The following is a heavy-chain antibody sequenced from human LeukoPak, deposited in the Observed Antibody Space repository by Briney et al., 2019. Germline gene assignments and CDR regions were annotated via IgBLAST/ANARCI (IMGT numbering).Heavy chain of an antibody. V-gene: IGHV1-18*01. CDR2: ISVYNGNT. Sequence: GASVKVSCKASGYTFTSFGISWVRQAPGQGLEWMGWISVYNGNTNYAQKLQGRVTMTTDTSTSTAYMELRSLRSDDAAVYYCARGIVVVTAISPLSEYFQHWGQGTLVTVSS. CDR3: ARGIVVVTAISPLSEYFQH. J-gene: IGHJ1*01. CDR1: GYTFTSFG. D-gene: IGHD2-21*02.